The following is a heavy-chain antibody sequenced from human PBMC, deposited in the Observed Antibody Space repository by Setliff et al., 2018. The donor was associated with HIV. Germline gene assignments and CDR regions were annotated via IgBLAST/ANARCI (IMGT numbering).Heavy chain of an antibody. CDR1: GGSFSEYY. J-gene: IGHJ6*03. D-gene: IGHD5-12*01. CDR3: ARGATLLPGYSDRWEYFYMDV. V-gene: IGHV4-34*01. Sequence: PSETQSLTCAVYGGSFSEYYWSWIRQSPGKGLEWIGEINHSGSTHYNPPLKSRATISVDTSKNQFSLRLNSVTAADTAVYYCARGATLLPGYSDRWEYFYMDVWGKGTTVTVSS. CDR2: INHSGST.